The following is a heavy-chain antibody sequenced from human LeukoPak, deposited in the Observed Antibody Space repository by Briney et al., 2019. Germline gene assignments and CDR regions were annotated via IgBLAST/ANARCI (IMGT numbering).Heavy chain of an antibody. CDR2: IKEDGSEK. CDR1: GFSFNSYW. J-gene: IGHJ4*02. V-gene: IGHV3-7*01. D-gene: IGHD2-15*01. CDR3: ARDKRGHHY. Sequence: PGGSLRLSCAASGFSFNSYWMTWVRQAPGKGLEWVANIKEDGSEKNYVDSVEGRFTISRDNAKNSLFLQMNSLRAEDTAVYYCARDKRGHHYWGQGTLVTVPS.